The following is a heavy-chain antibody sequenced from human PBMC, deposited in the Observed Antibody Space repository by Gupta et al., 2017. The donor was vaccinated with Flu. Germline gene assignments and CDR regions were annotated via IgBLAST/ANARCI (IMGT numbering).Heavy chain of an antibody. CDR1: GFTFSSYG. V-gene: IGHV3-33*01. D-gene: IGHD3-10*01. CDR2: IWYDGSNK. Sequence: QVQLVESGGGVVQPGRSLRLSCAASGFTFSSYGMHWVRQAPGKGLEWVAVIWYDGSNKYYADSVKGRFTISRDNSKNTLYLQMNSLRAEDTAVYYCASGTYYYGSGSYYPNQADYWGQGTLVTVSS. J-gene: IGHJ4*02. CDR3: ASGTYYYGSGSYYPNQADY.